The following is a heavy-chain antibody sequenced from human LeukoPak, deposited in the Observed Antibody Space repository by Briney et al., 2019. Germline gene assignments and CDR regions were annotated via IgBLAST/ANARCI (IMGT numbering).Heavy chain of an antibody. J-gene: IGHJ4*02. CDR3: ARDVAATDY. Sequence: PSETLSLTCTVSGVSISSYYWSWLRQPPGKGLEWVGYIYYSGSTNYNPSLKSRVTISVDTSKNQFSLKLSSVTAADTAVYYCARDVAATDYWGQGTLVTVSS. CDR2: IYYSGST. V-gene: IGHV4-59*01. D-gene: IGHD6-19*01. CDR1: GVSISSYY.